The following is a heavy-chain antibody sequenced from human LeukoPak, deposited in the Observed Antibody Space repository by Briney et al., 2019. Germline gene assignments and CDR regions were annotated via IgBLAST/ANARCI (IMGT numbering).Heavy chain of an antibody. Sequence: ASVKVSCKASGYTFTGYYMHWVRQAPGQGLEWMGRINPNSGGTNYAQKFQGRVTMTRDTSTSTVYMELSSLRSEDTAVYYCARQWLINWFDPWGQGTLVTVSS. CDR3: ARQWLINWFDP. CDR2: INPNSGGT. V-gene: IGHV1-2*06. CDR1: GYTFTGYY. D-gene: IGHD6-19*01. J-gene: IGHJ5*02.